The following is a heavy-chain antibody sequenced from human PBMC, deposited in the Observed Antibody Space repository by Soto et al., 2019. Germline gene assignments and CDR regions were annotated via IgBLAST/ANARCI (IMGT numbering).Heavy chain of an antibody. V-gene: IGHV1-69*13. J-gene: IGHJ4*02. D-gene: IGHD3-10*01. CDR2: IIPIFGTA. CDR1: GYTFTSYG. Sequence: LVKVSCKASGYTFTSYGISWVRQAPGQGLEWMGWIIPIFGTANYAQKFQGRVTITADESTSTAYMELSSLRSEDTAVYYCARWKLGGYYFDYWGQGTLVTVSS. CDR3: ARWKLGGYYFDY.